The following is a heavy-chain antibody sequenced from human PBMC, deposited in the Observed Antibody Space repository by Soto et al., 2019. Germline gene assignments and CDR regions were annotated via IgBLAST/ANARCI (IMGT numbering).Heavy chain of an antibody. CDR3: ARDGFHY. CDR1: GYTFTSYA. Sequence: QVPLVQSGAEVKKPGASVKVSCKASGYTFTSYAMHWVRQAPGQRLEWMGRINAGNGNTQYSQKFQGRVTITRDTSASTADMELSSLISEDTAVYYCARDGFHYGGQGTLVTVSS. D-gene: IGHD3-10*01. V-gene: IGHV1-3*01. J-gene: IGHJ4*02. CDR2: INAGNGNT.